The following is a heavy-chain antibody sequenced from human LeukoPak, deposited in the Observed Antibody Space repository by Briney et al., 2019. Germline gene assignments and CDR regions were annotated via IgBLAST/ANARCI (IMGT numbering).Heavy chain of an antibody. J-gene: IGHJ4*02. CDR2: ISGSGDST. V-gene: IGHV3-23*01. D-gene: IGHD2-2*01. CDR1: GFTFSNYA. Sequence: PGGSLRLSCAASGFTFSNYAMTWVRQAPVKGLEWVSGISGSGDSTYYADSVKGRFTISRDNSKNTLYLQMNSLRAEDTALYYCTRTRGCSSTSCYADCWGQGTLVTVSS. CDR3: TRTRGCSSTSCYADC.